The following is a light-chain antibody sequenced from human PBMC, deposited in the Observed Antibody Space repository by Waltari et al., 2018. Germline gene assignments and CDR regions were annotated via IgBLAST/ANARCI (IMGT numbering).Light chain of an antibody. CDR1: TRDVGGYNF. CDR2: DVT. Sequence: QSALTQPASVSGSPGQSIAISCTGTTRDVGGYNFVSWYQQHPGKAPKLLIYDVTNRPSGVSYRFAGSKSGNTASLTISGLQAEDEADYYCSSFRSDHTYVFGSGTEVTVL. CDR3: SSFRSDHTYV. J-gene: IGLJ1*01. V-gene: IGLV2-14*03.